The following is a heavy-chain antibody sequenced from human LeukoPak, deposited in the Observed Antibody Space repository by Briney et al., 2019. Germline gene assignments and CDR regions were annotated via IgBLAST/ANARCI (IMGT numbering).Heavy chain of an antibody. Sequence: NLGESLKISCKGAGYSFTSSWIAWVRQMPGKGLEWMGIIYLGDSDTRYSPSFQGQVTISADKSISTAYLQWSSLKASDTAMYYCARQNSGGSCFDYWGQGTLVTVSS. V-gene: IGHV5-51*01. CDR1: GYSFTSSW. CDR3: ARQNSGGSCFDY. J-gene: IGHJ4*02. CDR2: IYLGDSDT. D-gene: IGHD2-15*01.